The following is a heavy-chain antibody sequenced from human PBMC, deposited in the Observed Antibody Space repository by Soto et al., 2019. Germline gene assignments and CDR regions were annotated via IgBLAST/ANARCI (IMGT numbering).Heavy chain of an antibody. Sequence: QVQLVQSGAEVKKPGASVKVSCKASGYTFTDYYIHWVRQAPGQGLEWMGMINPSGGSTDYAQKTRGRVTRTRDTSTGTVYMELSSLRSEHTAVYYCARPPFPECINAVCYRFDYWGQGTLVTVSS. CDR1: GYTFTDYY. J-gene: IGHJ4*02. CDR3: ARPPFPECINAVCYRFDY. CDR2: INPSGGST. V-gene: IGHV1-46*01. D-gene: IGHD2-8*01.